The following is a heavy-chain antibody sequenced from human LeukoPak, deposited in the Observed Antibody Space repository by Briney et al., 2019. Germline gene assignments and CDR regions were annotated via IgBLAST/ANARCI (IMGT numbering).Heavy chain of an antibody. CDR3: AREDYYDSSGYSGSFDY. CDR1: GFTFSSYG. Sequence: SGGSLRLSCAASGFTFSSYGMHWVRQAPGKGLEWVAVISFDGSNKYYADSVKGRFTISRDNAKNSLYLQMNSLRAEDTAVYYCAREDYYDSSGYSGSFDYWGQGTLVTVSS. V-gene: IGHV3-30*03. J-gene: IGHJ4*02. D-gene: IGHD3-22*01. CDR2: ISFDGSNK.